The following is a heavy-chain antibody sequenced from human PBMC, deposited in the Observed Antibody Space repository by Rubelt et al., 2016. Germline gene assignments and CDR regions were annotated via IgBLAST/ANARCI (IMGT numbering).Heavy chain of an antibody. D-gene: IGHD2-2*02. Sequence: GTEVKKPGSSVKVSCEASGGSFSSYNIIWVRQAPGQGLEWMGGIIPMFGTPNYAQKFQDRVTITADESTNTAYMELTNLRSEDTAVYYCARGPAAILWFDPWGQGTLVTVSS. V-gene: IGHV1-69*01. CDR3: ARGPAAILWFDP. J-gene: IGHJ5*02. CDR1: GGSFSSYN. CDR2: IIPMFGTP.